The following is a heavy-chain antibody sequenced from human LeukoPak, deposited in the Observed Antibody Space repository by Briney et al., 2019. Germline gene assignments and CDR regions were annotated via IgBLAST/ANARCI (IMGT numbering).Heavy chain of an antibody. J-gene: IGHJ4*02. D-gene: IGHD4-17*01. V-gene: IGHV3-66*02. CDR1: GFSVSNNY. Sequence: GGSLRLSXAGSGFSVSNNYMSWVRQVPGKGLEWVSVIFGGGDTYYSDSVKGRFTISRDNSKDTLYLQMNSLRGEDTAVYHCARDWNGDYCFEDWGLGTLVTVSS. CDR2: IFGGGDT. CDR3: ARDWNGDYCFED.